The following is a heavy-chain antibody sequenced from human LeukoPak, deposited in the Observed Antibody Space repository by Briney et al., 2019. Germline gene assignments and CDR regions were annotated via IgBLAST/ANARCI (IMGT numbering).Heavy chain of an antibody. D-gene: IGHD4-23*01. CDR3: ARETPSRYFDY. Sequence: PGGSLRLSCVASGFTFTTYAIHWVRQAPGQGLEWVAVISYDGGKIYYAESVKGRFTISRDNSKNTLYVQMNSLRVDDTAVYYCARETPSRYFDYWGQGTLVTVSS. CDR2: ISYDGGKI. V-gene: IGHV3-30-3*01. J-gene: IGHJ4*02. CDR1: GFTFTTYA.